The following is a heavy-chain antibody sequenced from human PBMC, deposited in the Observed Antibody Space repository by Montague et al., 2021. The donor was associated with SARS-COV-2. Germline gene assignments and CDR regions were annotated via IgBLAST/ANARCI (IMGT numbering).Heavy chain of an antibody. J-gene: IGHJ4*02. CDR1: GFTFSSYD. D-gene: IGHD3-22*01. V-gene: IGHV3-48*03. CDR2: ISSSGSPI. Sequence: SLRLSCAASGFTFSSYDMNWPRQAPGKGLEWVSYISSSGSPIYYADSVKGRFTISRDNAKNSLYLQMNSLRAEDTAVYYCARDNYYYDTSGYPDFWGQGTMVTVSS. CDR3: ARDNYYYDTSGYPDF.